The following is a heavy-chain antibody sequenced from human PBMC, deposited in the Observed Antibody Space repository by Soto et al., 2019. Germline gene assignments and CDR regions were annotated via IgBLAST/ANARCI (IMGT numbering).Heavy chain of an antibody. V-gene: IGHV4-30-4*01. D-gene: IGHD2-21*02. CDR1: GGSISSGDYY. CDR3: ARVGPPFGGNYGTYFDY. Sequence: QVQLQESGPGLVKPSQTLSLTCTVSGGSISSGDYYWSWIRQPPGKGLEWIGYIYYSGSTYYNPSLKSRVTISVDTSKNQFSLKLSSVTAADTAVYYCARVGPPFGGNYGTYFDYWGQGTLVTVSS. CDR2: IYYSGST. J-gene: IGHJ4*02.